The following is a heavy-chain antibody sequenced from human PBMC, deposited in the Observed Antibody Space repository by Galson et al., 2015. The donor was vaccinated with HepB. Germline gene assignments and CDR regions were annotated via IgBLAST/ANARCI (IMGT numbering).Heavy chain of an antibody. CDR1: GFTFSSYA. V-gene: IGHV3-23*01. J-gene: IGHJ4*02. CDR2: ISGSGGST. Sequence: SLRLSCAASGFTFSSYAMSWVRQAPGKGLEWVSTISGSGGSTKYADSVKGRFTLSRDNSKNTLYLQMNSLRAEDTAVYYCAKEGPEYRDGFDYWGQGTLVTVSS. D-gene: IGHD5-24*01. CDR3: AKEGPEYRDGFDY.